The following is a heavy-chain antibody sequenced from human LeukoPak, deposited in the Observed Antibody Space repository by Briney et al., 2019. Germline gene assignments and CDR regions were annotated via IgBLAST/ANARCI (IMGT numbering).Heavy chain of an antibody. CDR3: ARDVEFFGYYYYYMDV. D-gene: IGHD3-3*01. V-gene: IGHV4-39*07. CDR1: GGSISSDSYY. J-gene: IGHJ6*03. Sequence: SETLSLTCTVSGGSISSDSYYWGWIRQPPGKGLEWIGNIYYTGSTYHSPSLKSRVTISVDTSKNQFSLNLSSVTAADTAVYYGARDVEFFGYYYYYMDVWGTGTTVTVSS. CDR2: IYYTGST.